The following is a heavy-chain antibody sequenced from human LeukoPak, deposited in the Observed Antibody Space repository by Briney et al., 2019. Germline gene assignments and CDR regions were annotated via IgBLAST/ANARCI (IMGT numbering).Heavy chain of an antibody. V-gene: IGHV4-59*08. CDR1: GGSISSLY. CDR3: ARHRAYSSSSPFDY. D-gene: IGHD6-6*01. J-gene: IGHJ4*02. Sequence: SETLSLTCSVSGGSISSLYWSWSRQPPGKGLEWIGYIYYTGSTNYNPSLKSRVTMFVDMSKNQFSLRLSSVTAADTAVYYCARHRAYSSSSPFDYWGQGTLVTVSS. CDR2: IYYTGST.